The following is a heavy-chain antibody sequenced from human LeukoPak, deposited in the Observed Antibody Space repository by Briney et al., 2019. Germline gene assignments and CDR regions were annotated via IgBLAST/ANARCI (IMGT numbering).Heavy chain of an antibody. Sequence: SETLSLTCAVYGGSFSGYYWSWIRQPPGKGPEWIGEINHSGSTNYNPSLKSRVTISVDTSKNQFPLKLSSVTAADTAVYYCARGPGSGELSPSEYYYGMDVWGQGTTVTVSS. CDR2: INHSGST. D-gene: IGHD3-16*02. CDR1: GGSFSGYY. V-gene: IGHV4-34*01. J-gene: IGHJ6*02. CDR3: ARGPGSGELSPSEYYYGMDV.